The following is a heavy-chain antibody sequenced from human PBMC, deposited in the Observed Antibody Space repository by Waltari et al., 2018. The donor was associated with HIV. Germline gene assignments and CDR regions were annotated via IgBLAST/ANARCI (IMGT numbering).Heavy chain of an antibody. Sequence: QIQLVQSGAEVKKPGASVKVSCKNSGFNFNNNVIHWVSQAPVQGLERMGSINVGNLQTRYSQMFQGRGRFTRDTSETTIFMEVSSLKVEDTAIYFCATGTDWLVNVLEYWGQGTLVTVSS. J-gene: IGHJ4*02. V-gene: IGHV1-3*01. CDR2: INVGNLQT. D-gene: IGHD6-19*01. CDR1: GFNFNNNV. CDR3: ATGTDWLVNVLEY.